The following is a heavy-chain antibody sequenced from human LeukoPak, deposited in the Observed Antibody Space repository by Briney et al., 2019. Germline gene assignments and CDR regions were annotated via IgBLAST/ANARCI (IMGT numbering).Heavy chain of an antibody. CDR2: IDPSDSYT. D-gene: IGHD3-16*01. CDR1: GYTFSNYW. V-gene: IGHV5-10-1*01. J-gene: IGHJ4*02. Sequence: GESLKISCKVSGYTFSNYWIGWVRQMPGKGLEWMGRIDPSDSYTDYSPSFQGHVTFSADKSITTAYLQWSSLKASDTAMYYCATLILRAAPYYLDYWGQGTLVTVSS. CDR3: ATLILRAAPYYLDY.